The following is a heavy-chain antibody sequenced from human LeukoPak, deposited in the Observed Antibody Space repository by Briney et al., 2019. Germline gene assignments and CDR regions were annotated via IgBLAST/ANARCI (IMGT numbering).Heavy chain of an antibody. Sequence: GGSLRLSCAAPGFTFSSYGMHWVRQAPGKGLEWVAVIWYDGSDKYYADSVKGRFTISRDNSKNTLYLQMNSLRAEDTAVYYCARAPPSYYYYMDVWGKGTTVTVSS. CDR2: IWYDGSDK. CDR1: GFTFSSYG. V-gene: IGHV3-33*01. CDR3: ARAPPSYYYYMDV. J-gene: IGHJ6*03.